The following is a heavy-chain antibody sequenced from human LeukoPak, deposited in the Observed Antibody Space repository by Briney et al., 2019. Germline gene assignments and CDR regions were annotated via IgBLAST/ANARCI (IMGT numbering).Heavy chain of an antibody. Sequence: SVTVSCKASGGTFSSYAISWVRQAPGQGLEWMGRIIPILGIANYAQKFQGRVTITADKSTSTAYMELSSLRSEDKAVYYCARSPYDLWSGYFDYWGQGTLVTVSS. J-gene: IGHJ4*02. CDR1: GGTFSSYA. CDR2: IIPILGIA. D-gene: IGHD3-3*01. CDR3: ARSPYDLWSGYFDY. V-gene: IGHV1-69*04.